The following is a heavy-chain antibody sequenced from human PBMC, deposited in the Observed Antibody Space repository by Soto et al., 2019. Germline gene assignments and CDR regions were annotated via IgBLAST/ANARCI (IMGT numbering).Heavy chain of an antibody. D-gene: IGHD2-8*01. J-gene: IGHJ4*02. Sequence: EVQLLESGGGLVQPGGSLRLSCAASGISFASYAMTWVRQAPGKGLEWVSTLSENGVRTYYADSVQGRFAISRDTSSNTVFLQTNILRADDTTIYYCAKRWGLMVPGRRNYFDHWGQGSLVTVSS. CDR3: AKRWGLMVPGRRNYFDH. CDR2: LSENGVRT. V-gene: IGHV3-23*01. CDR1: GISFASYA.